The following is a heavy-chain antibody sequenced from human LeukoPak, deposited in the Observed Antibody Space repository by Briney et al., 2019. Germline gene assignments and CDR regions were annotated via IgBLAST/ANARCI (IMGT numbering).Heavy chain of an antibody. D-gene: IGHD3-10*01. Sequence: ASVKVSCKASGYPFSAHFLNWVRQAPGQGLEWMGNIDTTTGNPRYAQDFTGRFVLSLDTSVSTAYLQITSLKADDIAAYYCVRGTPTPGMDYWGQGTQVTVSS. CDR3: VRGTPTPGMDY. CDR2: IDTTTGNP. V-gene: IGHV7-4-1*02. J-gene: IGHJ4*02. CDR1: GYPFSAHF.